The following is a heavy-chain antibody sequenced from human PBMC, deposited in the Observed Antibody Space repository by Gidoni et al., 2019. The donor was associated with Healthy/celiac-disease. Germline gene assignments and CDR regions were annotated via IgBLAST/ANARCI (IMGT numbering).Heavy chain of an antibody. CDR3: AKGSSGYDSSVGDAFDI. D-gene: IGHD3-22*01. CDR1: GFTLSSYA. V-gene: IGHV3-23*01. J-gene: IGHJ3*02. CDR2: ISGSGGST. Sequence: EVQLLESGGGLVQPVGSLRLSCAASGFTLSSYAMSWVRQAPGKGLEWVSAISGSGGSTYYADSVKGRFTISRDNSKNTLYLQMNSLRAEDTAVYYCAKGSSGYDSSVGDAFDIWGQGTMVTVSS.